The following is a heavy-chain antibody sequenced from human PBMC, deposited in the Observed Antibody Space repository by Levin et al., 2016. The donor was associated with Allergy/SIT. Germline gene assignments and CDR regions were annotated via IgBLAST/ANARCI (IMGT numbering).Heavy chain of an antibody. CDR1: GFTFTSYA. J-gene: IGHJ4*02. V-gene: IGHV3-23*01. CDR2: VSGDGGST. CDR3: ANSWYYFDVTGPYYFDS. D-gene: IGHD3-22*01. Sequence: GGSLRLSCAGYGFTFTSYAMSWVRQAPGKGLQWVSGVSGDGGSTSYADSVKGRFAISRDNSKNTVYLRMNSLRDEDTAVYYCANSWYYFDVTGPYYFDSWGQGTLVTVSS.